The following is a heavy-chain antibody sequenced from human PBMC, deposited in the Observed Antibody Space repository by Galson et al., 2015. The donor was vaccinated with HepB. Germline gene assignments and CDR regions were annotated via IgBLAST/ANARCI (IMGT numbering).Heavy chain of an antibody. J-gene: IGHJ5*02. D-gene: IGHD3/OR15-3a*01. Sequence: SVKVSCKASGYTFTSHAMHWVRQAPGQRLEWMGWINAGNGNTKYSQKFQGRVTITRDTSASTAYMEPSRLRSEDTAVYYCARDAVNLDFWTGFTNWFHPWGHGTLVTVSS. V-gene: IGHV1-3*01. CDR1: GYTFTSHA. CDR2: INAGNGNT. CDR3: ARDAVNLDFWTGFTNWFHP.